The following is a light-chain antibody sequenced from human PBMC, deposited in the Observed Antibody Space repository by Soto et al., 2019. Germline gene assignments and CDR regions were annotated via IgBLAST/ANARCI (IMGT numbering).Light chain of an antibody. CDR2: KVS. CDR3: MQGTHWPPYT. J-gene: IGKJ2*01. V-gene: IGKV2-30*02. CDR1: QSLVHSDGNTY. Sequence: DVVMTQSPLSLPVTLGQPASISCRSSQSLVHSDGNTYLYWFHQRPGQSPRRLIYKVSNRDSGVPDRFSGSGSDTDFTLQISGVEAEDVGVYYCMQGTHWPPYTFGQGTKLEIK.